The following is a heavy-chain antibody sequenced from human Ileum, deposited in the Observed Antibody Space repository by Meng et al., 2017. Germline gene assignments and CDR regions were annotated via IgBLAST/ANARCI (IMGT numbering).Heavy chain of an antibody. CDR2: ISYIGGT. J-gene: IGHJ4*02. CDR3: ASYCSYNWNKRNYYFDY. D-gene: IGHD1/OR15-1a*01. Sequence: VQSQKSVSGTAGPCNTMSPPCHVPVRTCRSCSYYGRCIRQPTGKGLEWIGYISYIGGTNYTPSLKSRVTISVDTSKNQFSLKLSAVTAADTAVYYCASYCSYNWNKRNYYFDYWGQGTLVTVSS. V-gene: IGHV4-61*01. CDR1: VRTCRSCSYY.